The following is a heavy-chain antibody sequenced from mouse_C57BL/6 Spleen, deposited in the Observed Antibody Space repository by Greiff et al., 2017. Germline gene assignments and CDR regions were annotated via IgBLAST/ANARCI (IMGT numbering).Heavy chain of an antibody. V-gene: IGHV1-59*01. Sequence: QVQLQQSGAELVRPGTSVKLSCKASGYTFTSYWMHWVKQRPGQGLEWIGVIDPSDSYTNYNQKFKGKATLTVDTSSSTAYMQLSSLTSEDSAVYYCARGDWDFDYWGQGTTLTVSS. CDR1: GYTFTSYW. CDR2: IDPSDSYT. CDR3: ARGDWDFDY. J-gene: IGHJ2*01. D-gene: IGHD4-1*01.